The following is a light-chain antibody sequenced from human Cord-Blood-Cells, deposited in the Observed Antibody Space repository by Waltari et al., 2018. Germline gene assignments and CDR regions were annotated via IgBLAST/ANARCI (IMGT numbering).Light chain of an antibody. CDR1: KLGDKY. CDR2: RDS. V-gene: IGLV3-1*01. J-gene: IGLJ2*01. Sequence: SYELTQPPSASVSLGPTASITCSGDKLGDKYACWYQQKPGESPVLVVYRDSKRPSGMPGRFLGSNSGNPATLTISGTQAMDEADYYCQAWDSSTVVVGGGTKLTVL. CDR3: QAWDSSTVV.